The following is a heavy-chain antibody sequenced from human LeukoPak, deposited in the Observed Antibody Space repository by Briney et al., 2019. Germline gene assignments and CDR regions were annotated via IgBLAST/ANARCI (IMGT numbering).Heavy chain of an antibody. Sequence: ASVKVSCKASGYTFTSYGISWVRQAPGQGLEWMGWISAYNGNTNFAQKLQGRVTMTTDTSTSTAYMELRSLRSDDTAVYYCARGYYDILTGYSFDYWGQGTLVTVSS. CDR3: ARGYYDILTGYSFDY. J-gene: IGHJ4*02. CDR2: ISAYNGNT. D-gene: IGHD3-9*01. CDR1: GYTFTSYG. V-gene: IGHV1-18*01.